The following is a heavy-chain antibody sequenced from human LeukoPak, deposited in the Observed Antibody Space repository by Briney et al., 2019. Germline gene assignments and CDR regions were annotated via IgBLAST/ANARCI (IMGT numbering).Heavy chain of an antibody. D-gene: IGHD2-21*02. V-gene: IGHV3-13*01. CDR3: Y. J-gene: IGHJ4*02. CDR1: GSTSSSND. Sequence: GSLRLSCVASGSTSSSNDMHWVRQPTGKGLEWVSGIGTAGHTKYPGAVKGRFTICRENAKNSLYLQMNSLRDGVVATGFDYWGQGTLVTVSS. CDR2: IGTAGHT.